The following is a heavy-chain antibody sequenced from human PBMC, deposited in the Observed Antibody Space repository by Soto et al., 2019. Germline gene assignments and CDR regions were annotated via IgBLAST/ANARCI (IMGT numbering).Heavy chain of an antibody. CDR2: IYYSGST. Sequence: SETLSLTCTFSGCSISSYYWSLIRQPPGKGLEWIGYIYYSGSTNYNPSLKSRVTISVDTSKNQFSLKLSSVTAADTAMYYCARHFQGNWFDPWGQGTLVTVSS. CDR1: GCSISSYY. V-gene: IGHV4-59*08. CDR3: ARHFQGNWFDP. J-gene: IGHJ5*02.